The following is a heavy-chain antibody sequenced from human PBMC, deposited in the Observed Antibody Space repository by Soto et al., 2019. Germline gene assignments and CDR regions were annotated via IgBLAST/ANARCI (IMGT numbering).Heavy chain of an antibody. V-gene: IGHV4-39*01. D-gene: IGHD3-16*02. J-gene: IGHJ4*02. CDR1: GGSISSSSYY. CDR2: IYYSGST. Sequence: QLQLQESGPGLVKPSETLSLTCTVSGGSISSSSYYWGWIRQPPGKGLEWIGSIYYSGSTYYNPSLKSRVTISVDTSKNQFSLKLSSVTAADTAVYYCASPAIGSYYFDYWGQGTLVTVSS. CDR3: ASPAIGSYYFDY.